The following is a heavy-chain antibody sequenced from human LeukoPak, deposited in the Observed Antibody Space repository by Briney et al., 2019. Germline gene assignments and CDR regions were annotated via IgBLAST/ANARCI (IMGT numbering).Heavy chain of an antibody. D-gene: IGHD1-26*01. V-gene: IGHV3-9*01. CDR3: ARDAPSGSYYRAADY. CDR2: ISWDSGSQ. CDR1: GFSLEDYA. Sequence: GGSLRLSCVGSGFSLEDYAMHWVRQVPGKGLEWVSSISWDSGSQVYTDSVKGRFTISRDNAKNSLYLQMNSLRAEDTAVYYCARDAPSGSYYRAADYWGQGTLVTVSS. J-gene: IGHJ4*02.